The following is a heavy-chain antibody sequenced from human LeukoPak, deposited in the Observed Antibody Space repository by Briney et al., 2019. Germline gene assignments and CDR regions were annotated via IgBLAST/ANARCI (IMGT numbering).Heavy chain of an antibody. J-gene: IGHJ4*02. CDR1: GGTFSSYA. CDR2: IIPIFGIA. V-gene: IGHV1-69*04. D-gene: IGHD3-22*01. Sequence: SVKVSCKASGGTFSSYAISWVRQAPGQGLEWMGRIIPIFGIANYAQKFQGRVTITADKSTSTAYMELSSLRSEDTAVYYCARDVWDSSGYYRTYYFNYWGQGTLVTVSS. CDR3: ARDVWDSSGYYRTYYFNY.